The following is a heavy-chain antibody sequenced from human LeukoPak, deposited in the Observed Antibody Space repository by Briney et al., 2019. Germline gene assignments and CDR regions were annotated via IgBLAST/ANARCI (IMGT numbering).Heavy chain of an antibody. CDR2: ISAYNGNT. Sequence: ASVKVSCKASGYSFTSYGISWVRQAPGQGLEWMGWISAYNGNTNYAQKLQGRVTMTTDTSTSTAYMELRSLRSDDTAVYYCARERVSCSSTSCYPEYFQHWGQGTLVTVSS. D-gene: IGHD2-2*01. CDR1: GYSFTSYG. J-gene: IGHJ1*01. CDR3: ARERVSCSSTSCYPEYFQH. V-gene: IGHV1-18*01.